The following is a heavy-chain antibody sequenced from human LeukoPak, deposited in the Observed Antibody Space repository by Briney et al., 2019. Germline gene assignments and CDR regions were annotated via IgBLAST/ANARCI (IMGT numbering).Heavy chain of an antibody. V-gene: IGHV3-23*01. CDR3: AKLFCTGGRCYSNPFDY. CDR2: ISGDGERT. D-gene: IGHD2-15*01. CDR1: GFTFSSYA. J-gene: IGHJ4*02. Sequence: GGSLRLSCAASGFTFSSYAMSWVRQAPGKGLEWVSGISGDGERTYYADSVGGRFSISRANPKNTVYLQMNSLRVEDTAIYYCAKLFCTGGRCYSNPFDYWGQGTLVTVSS.